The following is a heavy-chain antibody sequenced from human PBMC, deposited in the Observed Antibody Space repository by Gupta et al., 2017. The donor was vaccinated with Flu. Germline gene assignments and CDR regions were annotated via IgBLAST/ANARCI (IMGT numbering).Heavy chain of an antibody. J-gene: IGHJ5*02. CDR1: GDSISRSSEY. CDR2: IYYSGSA. D-gene: IGHD3-10*01. CDR3: ARHVSGASQKFDP. V-gene: IGHV4-39*01. Sequence: SGDSISRSSEYWGWSRQPPGKGLEWIGSIYYSGSAYYNPSLKRRVTISVDTSKNQFSLRLRFVTAADTAVYYCARHVSGASQKFDPGGQGTLVTVSS.